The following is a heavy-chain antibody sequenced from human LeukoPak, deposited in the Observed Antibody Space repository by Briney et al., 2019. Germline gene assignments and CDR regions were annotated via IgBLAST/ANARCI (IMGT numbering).Heavy chain of an antibody. J-gene: IGHJ4*02. CDR2: ISSSSSTI. Sequence: GGSLRLSCAASGFTFSVYSINWVRQAPGKGLEWVSYISSSSSTIYYADSVKGRFTISRDNAKNSLYLQMNSLRAEDTAVYYCARDYYDSSGYYYSDYFDYWGQGTLVTVSS. D-gene: IGHD3-22*01. CDR1: GFTFSVYS. V-gene: IGHV3-48*04. CDR3: ARDYYDSSGYYYSDYFDY.